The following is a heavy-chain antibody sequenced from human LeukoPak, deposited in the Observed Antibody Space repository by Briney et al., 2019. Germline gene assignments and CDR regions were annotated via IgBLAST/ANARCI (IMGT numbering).Heavy chain of an antibody. CDR2: ISSSGSTI. D-gene: IGHD5-18*01. Sequence: GGSLRLSCAASGFTVSTYYMSWIRQAPGKGLEWVSYISSSGSTIYYADSVKGRFTISRDNAKNSLYLQMNSLRAEDTAVYYCATHVDTAMVDYWGQGTLVTVSS. V-gene: IGHV3-11*01. CDR3: ATHVDTAMVDY. J-gene: IGHJ4*02. CDR1: GFTVSTYY.